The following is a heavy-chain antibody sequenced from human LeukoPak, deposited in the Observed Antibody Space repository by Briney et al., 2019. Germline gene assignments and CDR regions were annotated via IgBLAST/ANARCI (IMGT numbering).Heavy chain of an antibody. CDR1: GYTFTIYA. Sequence: ASVKVSCKASGYTFTIYAMHWVRQAPGQRLEWMGWINAGNGNTKYSQKFQGRVTITRDTSASTAYMELSSLRSEDTAVYYCARITMVRGVIGYYFDYWGQGTLVTVSS. CDR2: INAGNGNT. V-gene: IGHV1-3*01. CDR3: ARITMVRGVIGYYFDY. J-gene: IGHJ4*02. D-gene: IGHD3-10*01.